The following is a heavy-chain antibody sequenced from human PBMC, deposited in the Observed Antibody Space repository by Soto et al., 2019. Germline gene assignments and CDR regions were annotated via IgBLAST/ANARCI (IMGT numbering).Heavy chain of an antibody. CDR2: IIPIFGTA. CDR3: ARDRAHGATAIPNWGWFDP. V-gene: IGHV1-69*12. Sequence: QVQLVQSGAEVKKPGSSVKVSCKASGGTFSSYAISWVRQAPGQGLEWMGGIIPIFGTANYAQKFQGRVTMSADAXXSXAXMELSSLRSEETAVYYCARDRAHGATAIPNWGWFDPWGQGTLVTVSS. CDR1: GGTFSSYA. J-gene: IGHJ5*02. D-gene: IGHD2-2*02.